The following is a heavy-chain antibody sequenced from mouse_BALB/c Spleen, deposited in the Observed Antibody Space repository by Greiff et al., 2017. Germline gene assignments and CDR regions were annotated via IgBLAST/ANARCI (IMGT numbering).Heavy chain of an antibody. V-gene: IGHV5-6-5*01. CDR1: GFTFSSYA. Sequence: EVKLVESGGGLVKPGGSLKLSCAASGFTFSSYAMSWVRQTPEKRLEWVASISSGGSTYYPDSVKGRFTISRDNARNILYLQMSSLRSEDTAMYYCAREGTTVVRAMDYWGQGTSVTVSS. CDR2: ISSGGST. J-gene: IGHJ4*01. CDR3: AREGTTVVRAMDY. D-gene: IGHD1-1*01.